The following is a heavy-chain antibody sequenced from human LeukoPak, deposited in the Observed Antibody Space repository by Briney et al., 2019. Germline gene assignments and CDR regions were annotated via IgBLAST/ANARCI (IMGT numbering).Heavy chain of an antibody. D-gene: IGHD3-10*01. CDR1: GYTFTSYG. CDR3: ARDLYGWVGNYYGSGSYEQDYYYYYGMDI. Sequence: ASVKVSCKASGYTFTSYGISWVRQAPGQGLEWMGWISAYNGNTNYAQKLQGRVTMTTDTSTSTAYMELRSLRSDDTAVYYCARDLYGWVGNYYGSGSYEQDYYYYYGMDIWGQGTTVTVSS. J-gene: IGHJ6*02. V-gene: IGHV1-18*01. CDR2: ISAYNGNT.